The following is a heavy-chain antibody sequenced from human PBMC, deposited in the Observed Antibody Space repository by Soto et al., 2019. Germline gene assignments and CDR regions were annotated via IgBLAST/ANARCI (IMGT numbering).Heavy chain of an antibody. Sequence: FVTLSLTCPASGVAIRSYFLSGIRQPPGKGLEWIGSTYYSGSTYYNPSLKSRVTISVDTSKNQFSLKLSSVTAADTAVYYCARISFPYSGHDSSQYYFDYWGQGTLVTVSS. V-gene: IGHV4-59*08. CDR2: TYYSGST. D-gene: IGHD5-12*01. J-gene: IGHJ4*02. CDR1: GVAIRSYF. CDR3: ARISFPYSGHDSSQYYFDY.